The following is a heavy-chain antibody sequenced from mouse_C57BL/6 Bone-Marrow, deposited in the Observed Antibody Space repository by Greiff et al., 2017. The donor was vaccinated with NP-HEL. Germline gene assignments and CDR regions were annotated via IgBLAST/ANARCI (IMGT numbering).Heavy chain of an antibody. V-gene: IGHV1-76*01. J-gene: IGHJ2*01. D-gene: IGHD1-1*01. CDR2: IYPGSGNT. Sequence: VQLKESGAELVRPGASVKLSCKASGYTFTDYYINWVKQRPGQGLEWIARIYPGSGNTYYNEKFKGKATLTAEKSSSTAYMQLSSLTSEDSAVYFCARLKALYYGSSFFDYWGQGTTLTVSS. CDR1: GYTFTDYY. CDR3: ARLKALYYGSSFFDY.